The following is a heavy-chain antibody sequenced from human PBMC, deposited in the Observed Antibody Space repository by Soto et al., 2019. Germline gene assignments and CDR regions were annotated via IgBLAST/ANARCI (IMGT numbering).Heavy chain of an antibody. D-gene: IGHD2-15*01. CDR3: AKEMVAAAYVETSPFDL. CDR1: GYTFTSYD. CDR2: MNPNSGNT. V-gene: IGHV1-8*01. J-gene: IGHJ4*02. Sequence: ASVKVSCKASGYTFTSYDINWARQATGQGLEWMGWMNPNSGNTGYAQKFQGRVTITADKSTSTAYMELSSLRSEDTARYYCAKEMVAAAYVETSPFDLWGQGTLVTVSS.